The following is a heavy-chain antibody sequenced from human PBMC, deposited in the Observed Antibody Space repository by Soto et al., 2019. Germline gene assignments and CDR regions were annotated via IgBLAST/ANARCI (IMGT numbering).Heavy chain of an antibody. Sequence: PGGSLRLSCAASGFTFSSYAMSWVRQAPGKGLEWVSAISGSGGSTYYAESVKGRFTISRDNSKNTLYLQMNSLRAEDTAVYYCAKDAIAVAGIDNWFDPWGQGTLVTVSS. J-gene: IGHJ5*02. CDR2: ISGSGGST. V-gene: IGHV3-23*01. CDR1: GFTFSSYA. CDR3: AKDAIAVAGIDNWFDP. D-gene: IGHD6-19*01.